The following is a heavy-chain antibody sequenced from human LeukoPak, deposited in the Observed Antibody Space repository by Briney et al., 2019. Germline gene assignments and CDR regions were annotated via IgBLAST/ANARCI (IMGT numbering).Heavy chain of an antibody. J-gene: IGHJ4*02. V-gene: IGHV3-48*03. CDR2: ISSSGSTI. Sequence: GGSLRLSCAASGFTFSSYEMNWVRQAPGKGVEWVSYISSSGSTIYYADSVKGRFTISRDNAKNSLYLQMNSLRAEDTAVYYCAKPARTDYADYWGQGTLVTVSS. CDR1: GFTFSSYE. CDR3: AKPARTDYADY. D-gene: IGHD1-14*01.